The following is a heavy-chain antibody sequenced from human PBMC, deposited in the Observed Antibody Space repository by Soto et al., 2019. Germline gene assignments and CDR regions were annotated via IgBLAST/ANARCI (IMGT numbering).Heavy chain of an antibody. CDR3: AHIFDPHSGSYRSFDY. CDR2: ISWDDDK. J-gene: IGHJ4*02. Sequence: QITLKESGPTLVKPTQTLTLTCTFSGFSLSTSGVGVCWIRQPPGKALEWLALISWDDDKRSSPSLKSRFTISKDTSNTQVVFTMANMDPVDTATSYCAHIFDPHSGSYRSFDYWGQGTLVTVSS. V-gene: IGHV2-5*02. D-gene: IGHD3-16*02. CDR1: GFSLSTSGVG.